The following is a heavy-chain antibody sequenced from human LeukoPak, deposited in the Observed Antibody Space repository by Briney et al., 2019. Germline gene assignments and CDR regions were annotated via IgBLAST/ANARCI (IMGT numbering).Heavy chain of an antibody. Sequence: GGSLRLSCAASGFTFDDYGMSWVRHAPGKGLEWVSGINWNGGSTGYADSVKGRCTISRDNLKNVLYLQMNSLKVEDTALYYCARGLFLSGYLDAFDIWGQGTVVTVSS. V-gene: IGHV3-20*04. D-gene: IGHD3-22*01. J-gene: IGHJ3*02. CDR2: INWNGGST. CDR3: ARGLFLSGYLDAFDI. CDR1: GFTFDDYG.